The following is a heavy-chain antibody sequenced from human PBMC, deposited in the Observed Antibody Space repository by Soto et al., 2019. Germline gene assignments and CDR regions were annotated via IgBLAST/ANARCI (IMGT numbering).Heavy chain of an antibody. V-gene: IGHV3-23*01. CDR3: ARDYSYACDY. CDR1: GFTFSSFA. Sequence: GGSLRLSCAVSGFTFSSFAMSWVRQAPGKGLEWVSVISSSGGTTYYADSVKGRFTISRDNSKNTLYLQMNSLRAEDTAVYYCARDYSYACDYWGQGALVTVSS. J-gene: IGHJ4*02. CDR2: ISSSGGTT. D-gene: IGHD3-16*01.